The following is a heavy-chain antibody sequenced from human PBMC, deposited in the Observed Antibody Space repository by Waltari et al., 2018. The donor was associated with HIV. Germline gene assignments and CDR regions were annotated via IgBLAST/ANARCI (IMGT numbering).Heavy chain of an antibody. CDR2: IYSGVGT. V-gene: IGHV3-66*01. CDR1: GFTFSSNF. CDR3: ERVPRGPYGMDV. J-gene: IGHJ6*02. Sequence: EVQLVESGGGLVQPGGSLRLSCAASGFTFSSNFMSWVRQAPGKGLEWVSVIYSGVGTYYADSVKGRFTISRDNSKNTLYLQMNSLRAEDTAVYYCERVPRGPYGMDVWGQGTTVTVSS.